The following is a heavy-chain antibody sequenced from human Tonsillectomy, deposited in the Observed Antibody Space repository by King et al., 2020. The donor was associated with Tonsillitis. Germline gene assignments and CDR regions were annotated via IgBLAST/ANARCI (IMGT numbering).Heavy chain of an antibody. CDR3: ARVWDRSDLSSLYFDL. J-gene: IGHJ4*02. CDR2: IIPLVGMT. Sequence: QLVQSGAEVKRPGSSVKVSCKASGVTFNDYAFSWVRQAPGQGLEWMGRIIPLVGMTTYAQKFQGRVTMTADKFTSIVYMEMSSLRSDDTAVYYWARVWDRSDLSSLYFDLWGQGTLVTVSS. V-gene: IGHV1-69*04. CDR1: GVTFNDYA. D-gene: IGHD3-16*01.